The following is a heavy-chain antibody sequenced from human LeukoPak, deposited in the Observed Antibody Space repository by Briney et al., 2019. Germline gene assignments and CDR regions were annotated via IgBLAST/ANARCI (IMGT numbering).Heavy chain of an antibody. Sequence: GGSLRLSCAASGFTFSSYSMNWVRQAPGKGLEWVSSISSSSSYIYYADSVKGRFTISRDNAKNSLYLQMNSLRAEDTAVYYCARDLHPTWIQLWADAFDIWGQGTMVTVSS. V-gene: IGHV3-21*01. J-gene: IGHJ3*02. CDR2: ISSSSSYI. D-gene: IGHD5-18*01. CDR3: ARDLHPTWIQLWADAFDI. CDR1: GFTFSSYS.